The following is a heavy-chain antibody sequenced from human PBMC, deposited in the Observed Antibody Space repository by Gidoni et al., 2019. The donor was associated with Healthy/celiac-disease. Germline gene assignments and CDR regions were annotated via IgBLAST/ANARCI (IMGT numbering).Heavy chain of an antibody. CDR1: TFSSYG. CDR3: ATPPVRLTTVTTGGDIDY. D-gene: IGHD4-17*01. CDR2: ISYDGSNK. J-gene: IGHJ4*02. Sequence: TFSSYGMHWVRQAPGKGLEWVAVISYDGSNKYYADSVKGRFTISRDNSKNTLYLQMNSLRAEDTAVYYCATPPVRLTTVTTGGDIDYWGQGTRVTVSS. V-gene: IGHV3-30*03.